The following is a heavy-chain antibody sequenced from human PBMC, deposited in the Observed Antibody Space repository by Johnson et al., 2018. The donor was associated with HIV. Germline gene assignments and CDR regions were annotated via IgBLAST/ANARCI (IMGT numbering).Heavy chain of an antibody. J-gene: IGHJ3*02. CDR1: GFTFSSYA. V-gene: IGHV3-30*04. CDR3: ARACRDGDTCDAFDI. D-gene: IGHD5-24*01. CDR2: ISYDGSNK. Sequence: QVQLVESGGGVVQPGRSLRLSCAASGFTFSSYAMHWVRQAPGKGLEWVAVISYDGSNKYYADSVKGRFTISRDNSKNTLCLQMNSLRAEDTALYYCARACRDGDTCDAFDIWGQGTMVTVSS.